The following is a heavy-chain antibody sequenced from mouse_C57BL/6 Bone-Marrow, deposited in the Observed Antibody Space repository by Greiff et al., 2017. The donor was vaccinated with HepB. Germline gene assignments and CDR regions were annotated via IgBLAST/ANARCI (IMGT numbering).Heavy chain of an antibody. J-gene: IGHJ2*01. Sequence: QVQLKQPGAELVKPGASVKLSCKASGYTFTSYWMHWVKQRPGQGLEWIGMIHPNSCSTNYNEKFKSKATLTVDKSSSTAYMQLSSLTSDDSAVYYCARSGWLRDWGQGTTLTVSS. CDR1: GYTFTSYW. D-gene: IGHD2-2*01. CDR3: ARSGWLRD. V-gene: IGHV1-64*01. CDR2: IHPNSCST.